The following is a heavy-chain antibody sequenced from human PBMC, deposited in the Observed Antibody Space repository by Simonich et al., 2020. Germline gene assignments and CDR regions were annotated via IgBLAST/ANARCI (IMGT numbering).Heavy chain of an antibody. D-gene: IGHD6-6*01. V-gene: IGHV3-48*03. CDR2: ISSSGRTI. J-gene: IGHJ6*02. CDR3: ARDFRLQLVEIGTYYYYGMDV. CDR1: GFTFSSYE. Sequence: EVQLVESGGGLVQPGGSLRLSCAASGFTFSSYEMNWVRQAPGKGLEWVSYISSSGRTIYYADSVKGRFTISRENAKNSLYLQMNSLRAEDTAVYYCARDFRLQLVEIGTYYYYGMDVWGQGTTVTVSS.